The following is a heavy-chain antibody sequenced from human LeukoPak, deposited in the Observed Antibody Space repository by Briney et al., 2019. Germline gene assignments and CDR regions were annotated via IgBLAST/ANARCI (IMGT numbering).Heavy chain of an antibody. CDR2: ISSSSSYI. Sequence: GGSLRLSCAASGFTFSSYSMNWVRQAPGKGLEWVSSISSSSSYIYYADSVKGRFTISRDNAKNSLYLQMNSLRAEDTAVYYCAKDTRGYYDSSGYQGDYWGQGTLVTVSS. CDR3: AKDTRGYYDSSGYQGDY. V-gene: IGHV3-21*01. J-gene: IGHJ4*02. CDR1: GFTFSSYS. D-gene: IGHD3-22*01.